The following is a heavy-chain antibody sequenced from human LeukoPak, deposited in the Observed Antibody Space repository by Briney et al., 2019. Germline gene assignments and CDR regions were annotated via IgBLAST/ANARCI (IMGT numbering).Heavy chain of an antibody. CDR1: GGSFSGYY. CDR2: INHSGST. D-gene: IGHD3-10*01. J-gene: IGHJ3*02. CDR3: ARPRSYGSGIRPRTAFDI. Sequence: SETLSLTCAVYGGSFSGYYWSWIRQPPGKGLEWIGEINHSGSTNYNPSLKSRVTISVDTSKNQFSLKLSSVTAADTAVYSSARPRSYGSGIRPRTAFDIWGQGTMVTVSS. V-gene: IGHV4-34*01.